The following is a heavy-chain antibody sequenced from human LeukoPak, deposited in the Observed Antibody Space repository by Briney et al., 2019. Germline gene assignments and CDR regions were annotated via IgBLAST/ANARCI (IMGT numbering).Heavy chain of an antibody. Sequence: GGSLRLSCAASGFTFSSYWMSWVRQAPGKGLEWVANIKQDGSEKYYVDSVKGRFTISRDNAKNSLYLQMNSLRAEDTAVYYCAREDITMKVSHFDYWGQGTLVTVSS. CDR3: AREDITMKVSHFDY. CDR2: IKQDGSEK. CDR1: GFTFSSYW. D-gene: IGHD3-22*01. J-gene: IGHJ4*02. V-gene: IGHV3-7*01.